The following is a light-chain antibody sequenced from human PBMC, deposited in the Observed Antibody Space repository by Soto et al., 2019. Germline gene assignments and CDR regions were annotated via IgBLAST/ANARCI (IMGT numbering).Light chain of an antibody. CDR1: SSNIGSNT. Sequence: QLVLTQPPSASGTPGQRVTISCSGSSSNIGSNTVNWYQQLPGTAPKLIIHSNNQRPSGVPDRFSGSKSGTSASLAISGLQSEDEADYYCAAWDDSLNGVVFGGGTKLTVL. J-gene: IGLJ2*01. CDR3: AAWDDSLNGVV. CDR2: SNN. V-gene: IGLV1-44*01.